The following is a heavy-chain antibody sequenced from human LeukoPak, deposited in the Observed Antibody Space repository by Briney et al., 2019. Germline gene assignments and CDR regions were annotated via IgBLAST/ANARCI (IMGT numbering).Heavy chain of an antibody. D-gene: IGHD3-10*01. CDR1: GFTFSSYA. CDR2: ISGSGGST. Sequence: GGSLRLSCAASGFTFSSYAMSWVRQAPGKGLEWVSAISGSGGSTYYADSVKGRFTISRDNSKNTLYLQMNSLRAEDTAVYYCAKDGGWGDYYYMDVWGKGTTDTVSS. V-gene: IGHV3-23*01. J-gene: IGHJ6*03. CDR3: AKDGGWGDYYYMDV.